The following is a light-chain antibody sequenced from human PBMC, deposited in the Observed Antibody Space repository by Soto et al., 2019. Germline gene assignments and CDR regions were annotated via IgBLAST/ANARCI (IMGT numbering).Light chain of an antibody. J-gene: IGKJ3*01. CDR1: QSISSW. CDR3: QQSYIPAIA. Sequence: KHITHCPSPLSSSVLYAFSITCLASQSISSWLAWYQQKPGKAPKLLIYDVSSLESGVPSRFSVSGSGTDFTLTISSLQPEDLATYYGQQSYIPAIAFVPGTKVDIK. V-gene: IGKV1-5*01. CDR2: DVS.